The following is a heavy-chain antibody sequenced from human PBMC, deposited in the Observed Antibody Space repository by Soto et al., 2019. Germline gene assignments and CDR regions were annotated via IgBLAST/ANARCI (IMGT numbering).Heavy chain of an antibody. CDR1: GGSMSSSNW. CDR3: ARSEATGLDY. J-gene: IGHJ4*02. V-gene: IGHV4-4*02. CDR2: AHHSGRT. D-gene: IGHD1-26*01. Sequence: QVQLQESGPGLVKPSGTLSLTCTVSGGSMSSSNWWNWVRQSPGKGLEWIGEAHHSGRTNYNPSLKSRVTISVDKSKNHVSLNLSSVTAADTAVYYCARSEATGLDYWGQGTLVTVSS.